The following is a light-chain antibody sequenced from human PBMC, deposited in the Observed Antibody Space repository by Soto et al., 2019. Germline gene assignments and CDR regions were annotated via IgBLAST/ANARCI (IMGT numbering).Light chain of an antibody. J-gene: IGKJ1*01. V-gene: IGKV1-5*03. CDR2: KAS. CDR3: QQFNNYPWP. Sequence: DIQMTQSPSTLSASVGDRVTITCRASQSISSWLAWYQQKPGKAPKLLIYKASSLESGVPSRFSGSGSGTEFTLTISSLQPDDFATYYCQQFNNYPWPFGQGPKVDIK. CDR1: QSISSW.